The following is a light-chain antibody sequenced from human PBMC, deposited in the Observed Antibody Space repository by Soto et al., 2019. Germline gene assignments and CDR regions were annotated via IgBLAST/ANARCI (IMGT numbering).Light chain of an antibody. V-gene: IGLV2-14*01. CDR1: SSDVGGYNY. J-gene: IGLJ2*01. CDR2: EVS. Sequence: QSALTQPASVSGSPGQSITISCIGSSSDVGGYNYVSWYQHHPGRVPKPMIFEVSDRPSGVSSRFSGSKSGNTAYLTISGLQAEDEADYYCSSFSSTSTIVFGGGTKLTAL. CDR3: SSFSSTSTIV.